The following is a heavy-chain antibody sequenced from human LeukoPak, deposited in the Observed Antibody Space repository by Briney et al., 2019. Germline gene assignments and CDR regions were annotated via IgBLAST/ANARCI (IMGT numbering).Heavy chain of an antibody. J-gene: IGHJ5*02. D-gene: IGHD1-26*01. CDR3: ARVRIVGSSWTNWFDT. CDR2: INTDNGDT. V-gene: IGHV1-18*01. CDR1: GYTFSNYA. Sequence: ASVRVSCKASGYTFSNYAISWVRQAPGQGLEWMGWINTDNGDTNYAQNLQGRVTMTTDTSTGTVYMELRSLRSDDTAVYYCARVRIVGSSWTNWFDTWGQGTLVIVSS.